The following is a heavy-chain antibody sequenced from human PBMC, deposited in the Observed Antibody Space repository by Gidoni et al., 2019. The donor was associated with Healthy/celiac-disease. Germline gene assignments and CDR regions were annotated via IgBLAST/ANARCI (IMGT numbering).Heavy chain of an antibody. CDR1: GFTFISYS. CDR3: ARDYGDYVYYYYGMDV. D-gene: IGHD4-17*01. V-gene: IGHV3-21*01. J-gene: IGHJ6*02. Sequence: EVQLVESGGGLVTPGGSLRLSCAASGFTFISYSMNWVGQAPGKGLEWVSSISSSSSYRYYADSVKGRFTISRDNAKNSLYLQMNSLRAEDTAVYYCARDYGDYVYYYYGMDVWGQGTTVTVSS. CDR2: ISSSSSYR.